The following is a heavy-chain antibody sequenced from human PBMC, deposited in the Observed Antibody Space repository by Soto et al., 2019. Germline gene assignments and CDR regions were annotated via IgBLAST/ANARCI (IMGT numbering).Heavy chain of an antibody. V-gene: IGHV4-31*03. CDR1: GGSISSGGYY. CDR3: ARGTGYSYGYDYYYYYGMDV. D-gene: IGHD5-18*01. Sequence: ASETLSLTCTVSGGSISSGGYYWSWIRQHPGKGLEWIGYIYYSGSTYYNPSLKSRVTISVDTSKNQFSLKLSSVTAADTAVYYFARGTGYSYGYDYYYYYGMDVWGQGTTVTVSS. CDR2: IYYSGST. J-gene: IGHJ6*02.